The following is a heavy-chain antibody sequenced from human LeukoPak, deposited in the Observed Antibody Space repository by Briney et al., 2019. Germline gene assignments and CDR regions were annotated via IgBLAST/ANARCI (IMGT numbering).Heavy chain of an antibody. CDR2: ISSSSSYI. D-gene: IGHD3-10*01. CDR3: ARALWFGESSLDY. V-gene: IGHV3-21*01. CDR1: GFTFSSYS. J-gene: IGHJ4*02. Sequence: PGGSLRLSCAASGFTFSSYSMNWVRQAPGKGLEWVSSISSSSSYIYYADSVKGRFTISRDNAKNSLYLQMNSLRAEDTAVYYCARALWFGESSLDYWGQGTLVTVSS.